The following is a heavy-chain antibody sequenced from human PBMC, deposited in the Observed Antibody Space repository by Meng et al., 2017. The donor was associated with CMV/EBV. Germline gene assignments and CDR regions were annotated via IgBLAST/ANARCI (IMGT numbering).Heavy chain of an antibody. V-gene: IGHV1-18*01. D-gene: IGHD6-13*01. CDR1: GYTFTSYG. CDR2: ISAYNGNT. Sequence: ASVKVSCKASGYTFTSYGISWVRQAPGQGLEWMGWISAYNGNTNYAQKLQGRVTMTTDTSMSTAYMELRSLRSDDTAVYYCARDALYSSSWYYYYYGMDVWGQGTTVTVSS. J-gene: IGHJ6*02. CDR3: ARDALYSSSWYYYYYGMDV.